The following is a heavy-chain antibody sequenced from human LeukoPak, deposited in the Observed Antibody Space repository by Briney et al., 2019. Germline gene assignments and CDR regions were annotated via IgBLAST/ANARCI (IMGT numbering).Heavy chain of an antibody. CDR1: GYTLTELS. V-gene: IGHV1-24*01. J-gene: IGHJ4*02. D-gene: IGHD3-22*01. CDR2: FDPEDGET. CDR3: ATVKSRYYDSSGYDFDY. Sequence: ASVKVSCKVSGYTLTELSMHWVRQAPGKGLGWMGGFDPEDGETIYAQKFQGRVTMTEDTSTDTAYMELSSLRSEDTAVYYCATVKSRYYDSSGYDFDYWGQGTLVTVSS.